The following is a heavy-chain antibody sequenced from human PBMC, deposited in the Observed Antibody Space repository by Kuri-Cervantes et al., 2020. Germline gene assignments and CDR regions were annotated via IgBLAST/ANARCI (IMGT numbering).Heavy chain of an antibody. CDR2: IRSKANSYAT. CDR3: ARAVAAPYYYYYMDV. D-gene: IGHD6-19*01. J-gene: IGHJ6*03. CDR1: GFTFSGSA. Sequence: GGSLRLSCAASGFTFSGSAMHWVRQASGKGLEWVGRIRSKANSYATAYAASVKGRFTISRDDSKNTAYLQMNSLRAEDTAVYYCARAVAAPYYYYYMDVWGKGTTVTVSS. V-gene: IGHV3-73*01.